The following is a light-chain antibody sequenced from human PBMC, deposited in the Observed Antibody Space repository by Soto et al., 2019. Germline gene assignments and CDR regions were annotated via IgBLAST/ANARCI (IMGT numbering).Light chain of an antibody. CDR2: DAS. CDR1: QSISTN. J-gene: IGKJ1*01. V-gene: IGKV3-15*01. Sequence: VMPPSPGTLSVSPGESATLSCRASQSISTNLAWYQQTPGQAPRLLIYDASTRATGIPARFSGSGSGTEFTLTISRLLSEDFAVYDCQHYYNWRPRFGQGTKVDIK. CDR3: QHYYNWRPR.